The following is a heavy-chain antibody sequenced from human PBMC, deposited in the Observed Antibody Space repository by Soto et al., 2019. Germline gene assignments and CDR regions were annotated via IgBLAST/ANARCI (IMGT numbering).Heavy chain of an antibody. Sequence: LSCASSGFTFKISGIHVFLQAPGKGLEWVAVISYDGSNKHYADSVKGRFTISRDNSKNTLYLQMNSLRAEDTAVYYCAKDRLSSSSWYGDYYYYGMDVWGQGTTVTVSS. D-gene: IGHD6-13*01. CDR2: ISYDGSNK. CDR3: AKDRLSSSSWYGDYYYYGMDV. V-gene: IGHV3-30*18. CDR1: GFTFKISG. J-gene: IGHJ6*02.